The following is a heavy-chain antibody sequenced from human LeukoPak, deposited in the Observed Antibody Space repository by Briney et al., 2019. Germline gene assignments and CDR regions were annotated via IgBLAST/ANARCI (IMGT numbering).Heavy chain of an antibody. J-gene: IGHJ6*03. V-gene: IGHV5-51*01. Sequence: GESLKISCKGSGYIFTSYWIGWVRQMPGKGLEWMGIIYPGDSDTRYSPSFQGQVTISADKSISTAYLQWSSLKASDTAMYYCARHAEGYYYYMDVWVKGTTVTVSS. CDR3: ARHAEGYYYYMDV. CDR1: GYIFTSYW. CDR2: IYPGDSDT.